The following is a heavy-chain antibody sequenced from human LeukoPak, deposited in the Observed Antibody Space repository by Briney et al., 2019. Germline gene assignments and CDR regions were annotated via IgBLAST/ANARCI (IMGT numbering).Heavy chain of an antibody. D-gene: IGHD3-10*01. CDR1: GFTFTTYA. J-gene: IGHJ4*02. CDR3: AKDDSFGRNEY. Sequence: GGSLLLSCAASGFTFTTYAMSWVRQAPGKGLEWVSTISGSGGSTYYADSVKGRFTISRDNSKNTLYLQMNSLRAEDTAVYYCAKDDSFGRNEYWGQGTLVTVSS. V-gene: IGHV3-23*01. CDR2: ISGSGGST.